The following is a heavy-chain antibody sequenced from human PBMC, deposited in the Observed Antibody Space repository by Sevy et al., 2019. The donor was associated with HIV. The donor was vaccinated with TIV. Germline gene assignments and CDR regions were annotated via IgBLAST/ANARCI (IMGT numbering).Heavy chain of an antibody. D-gene: IGHD3-16*01. CDR1: GYTFTTYG. Sequence: ASVKVSCKPSGYTFTTYGINWVRQAPGQGLEWMGWINIYNGNIIYGKKFQGRVTMTRETSTNTAYMELTRLTSDDTAVYYCARKRSSGEPSDPWGQGTLVTVSS. J-gene: IGHJ5*02. CDR3: ARKRSSGEPSDP. V-gene: IGHV1-18*01. CDR2: INIYNGNI.